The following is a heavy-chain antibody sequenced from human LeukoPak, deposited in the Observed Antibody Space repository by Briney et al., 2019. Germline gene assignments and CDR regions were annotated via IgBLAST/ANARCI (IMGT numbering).Heavy chain of an antibody. CDR3: ARVEVVIATDLDV. CDR1: GFTFSDYY. D-gene: IGHD2-21*01. CDR2: ISNSGNTK. J-gene: IGHJ6*04. Sequence: PGGSPRLSCAVSGFTFSDYYMSWIRQAPGRGLEWVSYISNSGNTKYYADSVKGRFTISRDNAKNSLYLQMNSLRAEDTAVYYCARVEVVIATDLDVWGKGTTVTVSS. V-gene: IGHV3-11*04.